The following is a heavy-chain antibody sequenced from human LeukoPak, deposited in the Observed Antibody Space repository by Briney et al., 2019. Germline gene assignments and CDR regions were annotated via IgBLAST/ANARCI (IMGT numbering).Heavy chain of an antibody. CDR1: GFTFSSYW. D-gene: IGHD1-26*01. CDR3: ARAKWELRVLLGY. Sequence: GGSLRLSCAAAGFTFSSYWMSWVRQAPGKGLEWVANIKQDGSEKYYVDSVKGRFIISRDNAKNSLYLQMNSLRAEDTAVYYCARAKWELRVLLGYWGQGTLVTVSS. V-gene: IGHV3-7*01. J-gene: IGHJ4*02. CDR2: IKQDGSEK.